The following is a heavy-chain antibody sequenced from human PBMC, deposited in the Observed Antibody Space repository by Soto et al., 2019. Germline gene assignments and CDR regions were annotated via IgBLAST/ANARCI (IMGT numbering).Heavy chain of an antibody. V-gene: IGHV3-48*02. Sequence: ELFLQESGGDLVQPGGFLRLSCVASVFKFSMFGMNWVRQAPGKGLEWIAYISSSSATIIYGGSVEGRFTVSRDNAENSLFLQMKSLRDEDTAVYYCARDKGGTMAGFNWFDPWGHGTPVTVST. D-gene: IGHD6-19*01. CDR1: VFKFSMFG. J-gene: IGHJ5*02. CDR3: ARDKGGTMAGFNWFDP. CDR2: ISSSSATI.